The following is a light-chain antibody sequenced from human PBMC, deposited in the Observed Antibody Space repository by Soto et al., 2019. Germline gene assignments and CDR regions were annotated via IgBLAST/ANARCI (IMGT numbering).Light chain of an antibody. CDR1: QSISTW. CDR2: KAS. CDR3: QQYNNYLYT. Sequence: DIPMTQSPSTLSASVGDRVSITCRASQSISTWLAWYQQKPGKAPNLLIYKASRLGSGVPSRFSGSGSGTEFTLTISSLQPDDFATYYCQQYNNYLYTFGQGTKLEIK. V-gene: IGKV1-5*03. J-gene: IGKJ2*01.